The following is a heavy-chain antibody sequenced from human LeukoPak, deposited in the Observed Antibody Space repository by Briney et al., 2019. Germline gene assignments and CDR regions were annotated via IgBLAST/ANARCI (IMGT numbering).Heavy chain of an antibody. Sequence: SETLSLTCSVSGGSISTYYWNWIRQPPGKELEWIGYVYYSGSTDYNPSLKSRVTISVDTFNNQFSLRLSSVTAADTAVYYCARQRLLWFGESNSGFDYWGQGTLVTVSS. V-gene: IGHV4-59*08. J-gene: IGHJ4*02. CDR2: VYYSGST. D-gene: IGHD3-10*01. CDR3: ARQRLLWFGESNSGFDY. CDR1: GGSISTYY.